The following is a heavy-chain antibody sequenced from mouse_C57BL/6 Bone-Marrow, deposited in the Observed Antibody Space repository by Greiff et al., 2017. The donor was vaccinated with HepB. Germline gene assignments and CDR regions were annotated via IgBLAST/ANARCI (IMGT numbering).Heavy chain of an antibody. CDR3: ARRGNDGYYAFAY. V-gene: IGHV1-72*01. CDR1: GYTFTSYW. Sequence: QVQLQQPGAELVKPGASVKLSCKASGYTFTSYWMHWVKQRPGRGLEWIGRIDPNSGGPKYNEKFKSKATLTVDKPSSPAYMQLSSLTSEYSAVYYCARRGNDGYYAFAYWGQGTLVTVSA. CDR2: IDPNSGGP. D-gene: IGHD2-3*01. J-gene: IGHJ3*01.